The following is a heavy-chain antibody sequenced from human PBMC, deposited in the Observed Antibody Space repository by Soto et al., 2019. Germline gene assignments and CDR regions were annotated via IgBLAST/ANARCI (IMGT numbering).Heavy chain of an antibody. CDR2: IYYSGST. D-gene: IGHD2-2*01. CDR3: ARSGQLLSPIDY. CDR1: GDSISTFY. V-gene: IGHV4-59*08. Sequence: SETLSLTCTVSGDSISTFYWSWIRQPPRKGLEWIGYIYYSGSTNYNPSLKSRVTISVDTSKNQFSLRLSSVTAADTAIYYCARSGQLLSPIDYWGQGALVTGSS. J-gene: IGHJ4*02.